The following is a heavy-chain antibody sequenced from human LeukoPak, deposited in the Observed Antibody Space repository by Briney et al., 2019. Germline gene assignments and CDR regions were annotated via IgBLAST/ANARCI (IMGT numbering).Heavy chain of an antibody. CDR1: GYTFTSYG. D-gene: IGHD3-9*01. CDR2: ISAYNGNT. CDR3: ARDSVGQYYDILTGYYLAYYYFDY. J-gene: IGHJ4*02. V-gene: IGHV1-18*01. Sequence: ASVEVSCKASGYTFTSYGISWVRQAPGQGLEWMGWISAYNGNTNYAQKLQGRVTMTTDTSTSTAYMELRSLRSDDTAVYYCARDSVGQYYDILTGYYLAYYYFDYWGQGTLVTVSS.